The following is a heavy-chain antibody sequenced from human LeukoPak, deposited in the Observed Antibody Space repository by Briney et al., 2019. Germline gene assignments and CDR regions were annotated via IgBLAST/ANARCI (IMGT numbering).Heavy chain of an antibody. D-gene: IGHD2-2*01. V-gene: IGHV4-4*02. J-gene: IGHJ4*02. CDR2: IYHSGST. CDR3: ARDPPEVSSSTYFDY. Sequence: PSETLSLTCAVSGGSISSSNWWSWVRQPPGKGLEWIGEIYHSGSTNYNPSLKSRVTISVDKSKNQFSLKLSSVTAADTAVYYCARDPPEVSSSTYFDYWGQGTLVTVSS. CDR1: GGSISSSNW.